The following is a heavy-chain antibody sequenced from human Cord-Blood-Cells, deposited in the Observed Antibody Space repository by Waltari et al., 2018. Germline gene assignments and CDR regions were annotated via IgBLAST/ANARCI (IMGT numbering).Heavy chain of an antibody. Sequence: QVQLVQSGAEVKKPGASVKVSCKASGYTFTSYAMHWVRQAPGQRLEWMGWINAGNGNTKYSQKFQRRVTITRDTSASTAYMELSRLRSEDTAVYYCARDQGGYRGYEFDYWGQGTLVTVSS. J-gene: IGHJ4*02. V-gene: IGHV1-3*01. CDR3: ARDQGGYRGYEFDY. CDR2: INAGNGNT. CDR1: GYTFTSYA. D-gene: IGHD5-12*01.